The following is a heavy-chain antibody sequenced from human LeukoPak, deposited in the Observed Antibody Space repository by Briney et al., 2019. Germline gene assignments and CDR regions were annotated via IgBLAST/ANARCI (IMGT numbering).Heavy chain of an antibody. Sequence: GGSLRLSCAASGFTFSSYSMNWVRQAPGKGLEWVSYISSSSSTIYYADSVKGRFTISRDNAKNSLYLQMNSLRAEDTAVYYCASPQYSGYDYGYGMDVWGQGTTVTVSS. D-gene: IGHD5-12*01. CDR2: ISSSSSTI. CDR3: ASPQYSGYDYGYGMDV. J-gene: IGHJ6*02. CDR1: GFTFSSYS. V-gene: IGHV3-48*04.